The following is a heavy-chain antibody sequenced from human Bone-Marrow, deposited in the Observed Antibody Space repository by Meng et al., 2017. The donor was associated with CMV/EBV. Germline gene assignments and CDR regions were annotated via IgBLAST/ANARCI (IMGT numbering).Heavy chain of an antibody. CDR2: ITSSSTLI. V-gene: IGHV3-21*01. CDR3: ARYCSSTSCPSGYYYYYYGMDV. J-gene: IGHJ6*02. D-gene: IGHD2-2*01. Sequence: GESLKISCAASGFTLSSYAMIWVRQTPGKGLEWLSFITSSSTLIYQADSVKGRFTISRDNAKNSLYLQMNSLRAEDTAVYYCARYCSSTSCPSGYYYYYYGMDVWGQGTTVTVSS. CDR1: GFTLSSYA.